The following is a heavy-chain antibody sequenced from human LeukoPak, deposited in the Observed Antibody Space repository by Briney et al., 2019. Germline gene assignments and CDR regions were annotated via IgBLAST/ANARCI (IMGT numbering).Heavy chain of an antibody. CDR2: INHSGST. Sequence: SETLSLTCAVYGGSFSGYYWSWIRQPPGKGLEWIGEINHSGSTNYNPSLKSRVTISVDTSKNQFSLKLSSVTAADAAVYYCARGRQGPDYWGQGTLVTVSS. J-gene: IGHJ4*02. V-gene: IGHV4-34*01. CDR3: ARGRQGPDY. CDR1: GGSFSGYY.